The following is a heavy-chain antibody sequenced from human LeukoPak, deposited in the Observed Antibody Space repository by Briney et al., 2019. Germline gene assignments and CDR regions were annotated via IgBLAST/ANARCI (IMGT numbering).Heavy chain of an antibody. Sequence: SVKVSCKASGGTFSSYAISWVRQAPGQGLEWMGSIIPILGIANYAQKFQGRVTITADKSTSTAYMELSSLRSEDTAVYHCARDAMVRGVIHDYWGQGTLVTVSS. CDR1: GGTFSSYA. D-gene: IGHD3-10*01. J-gene: IGHJ4*02. CDR2: IIPILGIA. V-gene: IGHV1-69*04. CDR3: ARDAMVRGVIHDY.